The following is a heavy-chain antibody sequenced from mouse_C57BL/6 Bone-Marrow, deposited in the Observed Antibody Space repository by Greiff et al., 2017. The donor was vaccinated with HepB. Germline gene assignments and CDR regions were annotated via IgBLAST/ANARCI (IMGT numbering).Heavy chain of an antibody. V-gene: IGHV1-15*01. Sequence: QVQLQQSGAELVRPGASVTLSCKASGYTFTDYEMHWVKQTPVHGLEWIGAIDPETGGTAYNQKFKGKAILTADKSSSTAYMELRSLTSEDSAVYYWTRGGGNLLNYFDYWGQGTTLTVSS. CDR1: GYTFTDYE. CDR2: IDPETGGT. J-gene: IGHJ2*01. D-gene: IGHD6-1*01. CDR3: TRGGGNLLNYFDY.